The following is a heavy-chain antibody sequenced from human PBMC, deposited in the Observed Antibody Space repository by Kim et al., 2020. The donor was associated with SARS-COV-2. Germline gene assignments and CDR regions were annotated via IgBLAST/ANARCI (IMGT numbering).Heavy chain of an antibody. J-gene: IGHJ4*02. CDR1: GLTFSTYA. CDR3: AKGGGSVIKFFEY. CDR2: IRSNGEST. V-gene: IGHV3-23*01. Sequence: GGSLRLSCTVSGLTFSTYAMSWVRQAPGKGLEWVSAIRSNGESTYADSVKCRFTISRDNSKNMLHLQMNRLRVEDTAIYYCAKGGGSVIKFFEYWGQGSLVTVSS. D-gene: IGHD3-10*01.